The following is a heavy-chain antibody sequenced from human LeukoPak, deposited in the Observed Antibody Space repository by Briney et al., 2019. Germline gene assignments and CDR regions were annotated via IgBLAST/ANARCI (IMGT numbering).Heavy chain of an antibody. CDR3: ARAGMTTVVTPRQGDYYYYYMDV. CDR1: GFTFSSYW. V-gene: IGHV3-7*01. J-gene: IGHJ6*03. CDR2: IKQDGSEK. D-gene: IGHD4-23*01. Sequence: PGGSLRLSCAASGFTFSSYWMSWVRQAPGKGLEWVANIKQDGSEKYYVDSVKGRLTISRDNAKNSLYLQMNSLRAEDTAVYYCARAGMTTVVTPRQGDYYYYYMDVWGKGTTVTVSS.